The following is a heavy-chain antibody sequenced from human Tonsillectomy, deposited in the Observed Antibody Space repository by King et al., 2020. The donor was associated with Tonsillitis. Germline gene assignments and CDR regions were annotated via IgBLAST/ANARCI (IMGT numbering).Heavy chain of an antibody. Sequence: QLQESGPGVAKPSETLSLTCTVSGGSISSSDHYWAWIRQPPGKGLEWIGYMYYSGSIFYNPSLKSRITISGGTSVNRFSLNLSSVTAADTAVYFCARSVSGSFDYWGQGALVTVSS. D-gene: IGHD1-26*01. CDR1: GGSISSSDHY. J-gene: IGHJ4*02. CDR2: MYYSGSI. V-gene: IGHV4-39*01. CDR3: ARSVSGSFDY.